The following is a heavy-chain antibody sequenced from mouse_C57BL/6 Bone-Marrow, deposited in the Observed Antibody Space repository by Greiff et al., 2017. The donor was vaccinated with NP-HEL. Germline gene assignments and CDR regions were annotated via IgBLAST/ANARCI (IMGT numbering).Heavy chain of an antibody. Sequence: VQLQQPGAELVKPGASVKLSCKASGYTFTSYWMHWVKQRPGQGLEWIGMIHPNSGSTNYNEKFKSKATLTVDKSSSTAYMQLSSLTSEDSAVYYCATPYGYPYYAMDYWGQGTSVTVSS. J-gene: IGHJ4*01. V-gene: IGHV1-64*01. CDR3: ATPYGYPYYAMDY. CDR1: GYTFTSYW. CDR2: IHPNSGST. D-gene: IGHD2-2*01.